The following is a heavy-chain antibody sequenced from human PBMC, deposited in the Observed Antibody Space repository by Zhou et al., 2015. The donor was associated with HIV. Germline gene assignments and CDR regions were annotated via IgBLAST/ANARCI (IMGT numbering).Heavy chain of an antibody. J-gene: IGHJ4*02. CDR1: GGTFTSYG. CDR3: AREVYGGNSFDY. D-gene: IGHD4-23*01. CDR2: IIPMFGTV. Sequence: QVQLVQSGTEVKKPGSSVKVSCKASGGTFTSYGVSWVRLAPGQGLEWMGRIIPMFGTVKYVQKFQGSVTITADKSTSAAYMELNSLRSEDTAVYYCAREVYGGNSFDYWGQGTLVTVSS. V-gene: IGHV1-69*06.